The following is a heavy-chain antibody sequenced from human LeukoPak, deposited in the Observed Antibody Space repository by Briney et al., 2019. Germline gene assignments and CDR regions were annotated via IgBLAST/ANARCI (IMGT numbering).Heavy chain of an antibody. J-gene: IGHJ4*02. CDR1: GFTFSSYG. Sequence: GGSLRLSCAASGFTFSSYGMHWVRQAPGKGLEWVSAISGSGGSTYYADSVKGRFTISRDNSKNTLYLQMNSLRAEDTAVYYCAKANMITFGGVIANWGQGTLVTVSS. V-gene: IGHV3-23*01. CDR2: ISGSGGST. D-gene: IGHD3-16*02. CDR3: AKANMITFGGVIAN.